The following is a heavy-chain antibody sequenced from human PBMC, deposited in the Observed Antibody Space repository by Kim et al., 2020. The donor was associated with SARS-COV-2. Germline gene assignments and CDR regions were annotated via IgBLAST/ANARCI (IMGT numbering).Heavy chain of an antibody. Sequence: ASVKVSCKASGYTFTSYAMHWVRQAPGQRLEWMGWINAGNGNTKYSQKFQGRVTITRDTSASTAYMELSSLRSEDTAVYYCARDLMVRGIQYWFDPWGQGTLVTVSS. CDR1: GYTFTSYA. D-gene: IGHD3-10*01. J-gene: IGHJ5*02. CDR2: INAGNGNT. CDR3: ARDLMVRGIQYWFDP. V-gene: IGHV1-3*01.